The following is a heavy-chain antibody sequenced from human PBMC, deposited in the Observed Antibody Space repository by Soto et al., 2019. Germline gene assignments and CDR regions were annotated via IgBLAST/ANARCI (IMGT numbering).Heavy chain of an antibody. Sequence: QVHLVQSGAEVKKPGASVKVSCQGSGYAFTTSGITWVRQAPGQGLEWMGWISAHNGNTNYAQKLQGRVTVTRDTSTSTAYVELRSLRYDDTAVYYCARGRYGDYWGEGALVTVSS. D-gene: IGHD1-1*01. CDR1: GYAFTTSG. V-gene: IGHV1-18*01. CDR2: ISAHNGNT. J-gene: IGHJ4*02. CDR3: ARGRYGDY.